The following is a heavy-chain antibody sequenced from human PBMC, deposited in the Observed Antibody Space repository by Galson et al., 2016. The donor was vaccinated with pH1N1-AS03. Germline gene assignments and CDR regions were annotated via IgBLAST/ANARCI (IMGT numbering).Heavy chain of an antibody. CDR1: GFTLSRYG. V-gene: IGHV3-30*18. CDR2: ISYDGSAR. CDR3: AKNHLDTRGYYSVVDY. Sequence: LRLSCAASGFTLSRYGMHWVRQAPGKGLEWVAAISYDGSARYYADSVKGRFTVSRDDSKNTLYLQMNSLSTEDTAIYYCAKNHLDTRGYYSVVDYWGQGTLVTVSS. J-gene: IGHJ4*02. D-gene: IGHD3-22*01.